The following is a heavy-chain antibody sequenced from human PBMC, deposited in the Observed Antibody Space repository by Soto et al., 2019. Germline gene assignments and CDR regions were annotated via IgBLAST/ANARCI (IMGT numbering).Heavy chain of an antibody. CDR3: AREAIGCSVKSCYFDD. CDR2: ISGSGDST. V-gene: IGHV3-23*01. D-gene: IGHD2-15*01. J-gene: IGHJ4*01. Sequence: GGSLRLSCAASGFTVRNFGMSWVRQAPGKGLEWVSGISGSGDSTFYADSVKGRFSISRDNSKNMISLQMNSLGAQDTALYYCAREAIGCSVKSCYFDDWGQGILVTVSS. CDR1: GFTVRNFG.